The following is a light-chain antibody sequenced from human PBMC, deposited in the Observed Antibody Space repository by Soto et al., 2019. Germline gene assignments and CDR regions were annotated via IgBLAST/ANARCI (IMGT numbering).Light chain of an antibody. CDR1: QSLTSN. CDR2: DTS. Sequence: EIILTQSPATLYVSPGERATLSCRASQSLTSNLAWYQQRPGQAPRLLIYDTSTRAIDIPARFSGSGSGTEFTLTLASLQSEDFAVYYCQQYNHWPRMLSFGGGTRV. V-gene: IGKV3-15*01. CDR3: QQYNHWPRMLS. J-gene: IGKJ4*01.